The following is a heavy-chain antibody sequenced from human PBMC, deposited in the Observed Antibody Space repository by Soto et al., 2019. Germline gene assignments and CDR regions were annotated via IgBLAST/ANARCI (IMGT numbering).Heavy chain of an antibody. CDR3: AKEKYSSGFFDI. CDR1: GFTFSSYA. Sequence: LRLSCAASGFTFSSYAMSWVRRAPGKGLEWFSAIXXSXGXXXYXXSVKGRFTISRDNSKNTLYLPMNSLRAEDTAVYYCAKEKYSSGFFDIWGRGTLVTASS. CDR2: IXXSXGXX. J-gene: IGHJ2*01. V-gene: IGHV3-23*01. D-gene: IGHD6-19*01.